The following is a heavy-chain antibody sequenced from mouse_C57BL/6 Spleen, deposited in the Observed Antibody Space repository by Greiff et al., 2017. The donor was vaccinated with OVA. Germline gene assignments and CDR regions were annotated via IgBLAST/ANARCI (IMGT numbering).Heavy chain of an antibody. CDR1: GYTFTGYW. D-gene: IGHD1-1*01. V-gene: IGHV1-9*01. CDR3: ASNYYGSSYGYFDC. J-gene: IGHJ2*01. Sequence: VQLQQSGAELMKPGASVKLSCKATGYTFTGYWIEWVKQRPGHGLEWIGEILPGSGSTHYNEKIKGKATFTADTSSNTAYMQLSSLTTEDSAIYYCASNYYGSSYGYFDCWGKVTTLTVSS. CDR2: ILPGSGST.